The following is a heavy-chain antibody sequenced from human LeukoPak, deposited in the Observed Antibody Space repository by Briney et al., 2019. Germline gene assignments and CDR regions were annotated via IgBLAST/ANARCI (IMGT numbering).Heavy chain of an antibody. CDR1: GFAFSTYW. CDR3: VTSSLDV. Sequence: QAGGSLRLSCAASGFAFSTYWMSWVRQAPGKGLEWVANIKQDGSVRYYVDSVKGRFTISRDNAKKSLYLQMNSLRAEDTAVYYCVTSSLDVWGKGTTVTVSS. J-gene: IGHJ6*04. CDR2: IKQDGSVR. D-gene: IGHD5-24*01. V-gene: IGHV3-7*03.